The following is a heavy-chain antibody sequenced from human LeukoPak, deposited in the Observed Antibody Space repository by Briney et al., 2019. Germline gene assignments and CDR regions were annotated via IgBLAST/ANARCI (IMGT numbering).Heavy chain of an antibody. CDR3: ARGRGDIVVVVAATRACYFDY. CDR2: INHSGST. J-gene: IGHJ4*02. Sequence: PSETLSLTCAVYGGSFSGYYWSWIRQPSGKGLEWIGEINHSGSTNYNPSLKSRVTISVDTSKNQFSLKLSSVTAADTAVYYCARGRGDIVVVVAATRACYFDYWGQGTLVTVSS. CDR1: GGSFSGYY. D-gene: IGHD2-15*01. V-gene: IGHV4-34*01.